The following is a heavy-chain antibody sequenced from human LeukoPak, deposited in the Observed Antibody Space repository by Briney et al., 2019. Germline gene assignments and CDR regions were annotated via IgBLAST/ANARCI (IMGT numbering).Heavy chain of an antibody. CDR2: INSDGSST. Sequence: GGSLRLSCAASGFTFSSYWMHWVRQAPGKGLVWVSRINSDGSSTSYADSVKGRFTISRDNAKNTPYLQMNSLRAEDTAVYYCARDLNLYYDSSGYYYYYGMDVWGQGTTVTVSS. V-gene: IGHV3-74*01. D-gene: IGHD3-22*01. CDR1: GFTFSSYW. CDR3: ARDLNLYYDSSGYYYYYGMDV. J-gene: IGHJ6*02.